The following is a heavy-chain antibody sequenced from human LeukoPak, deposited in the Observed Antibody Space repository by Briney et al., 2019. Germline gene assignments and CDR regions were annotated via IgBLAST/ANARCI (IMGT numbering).Heavy chain of an antibody. CDR2: INPNSGVT. V-gene: IGHV1-2*06. CDR3: GRARSSASPWDFDY. D-gene: IGHD6-6*01. Sequence: ASVKVSCKASGYSFSDYYMHWVRQAPGQGLEWMGRINPNSGVTDYAQKFQGSVTMTRDTSISTIYMELSRLRSDDTAVYYCGRARSSASPWDFDYWGQGTLVTVSS. J-gene: IGHJ4*02. CDR1: GYSFSDYY.